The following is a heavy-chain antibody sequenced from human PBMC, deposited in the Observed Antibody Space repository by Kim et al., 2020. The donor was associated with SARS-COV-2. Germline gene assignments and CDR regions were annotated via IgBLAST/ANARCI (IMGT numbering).Heavy chain of an antibody. D-gene: IGHD6-19*01. CDR2: IKEDGSEK. V-gene: IGHV3-7*03. CDR1: GFTFSKNW. J-gene: IGHJ4*02. CDR3: ASSSAWYGTFFDH. Sequence: GGSLRLSCAASGFTFSKNWMAWVRQAPGKGLEWVANIKEDGSEKFYAPSVKGRFTISRDNAKSSQFLQMTNLRVEDTAIYYCASSSAWYGTFFDHWGRGT.